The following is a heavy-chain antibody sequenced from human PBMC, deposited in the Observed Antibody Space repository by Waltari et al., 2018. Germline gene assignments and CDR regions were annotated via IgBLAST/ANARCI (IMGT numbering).Heavy chain of an antibody. J-gene: IGHJ6*02. CDR2: LYYSGST. CDR3: ARGDYDFWSGYYTGFGSYYYYGMDV. D-gene: IGHD3-3*01. V-gene: IGHV4-59*01. Sequence: QVQLQESGPGLVKPSETLSLTCTVSGGSISSYYWSWIRQPPGKGVEWIGYLYYSGSTNYNPSLKSRVTISVDTSKNQFSLKLSSVTAADTAVYYCARGDYDFWSGYYTGFGSYYYYGMDVWGQGTTVTVSS. CDR1: GGSISSYY.